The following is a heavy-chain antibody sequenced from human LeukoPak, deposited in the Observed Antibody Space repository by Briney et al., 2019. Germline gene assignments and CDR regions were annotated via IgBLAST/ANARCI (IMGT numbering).Heavy chain of an antibody. CDR1: GFTFSSYA. Sequence: GGSLRLSCAASGFTFSSYAISWVRQAPGKGLEWVSAISGSGGSTYHADTVKGRFTISRDNSKNTLYLQVNSLRAEDTAVYYCAKGVAVAGMGNDAFDIWGQGTMVTVSS. D-gene: IGHD6-19*01. CDR2: ISGSGGST. J-gene: IGHJ3*02. CDR3: AKGVAVAGMGNDAFDI. V-gene: IGHV3-23*01.